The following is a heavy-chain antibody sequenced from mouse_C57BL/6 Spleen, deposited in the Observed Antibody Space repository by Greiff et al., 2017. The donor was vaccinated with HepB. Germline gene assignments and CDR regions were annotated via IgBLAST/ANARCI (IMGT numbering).Heavy chain of an antibody. CDR2: ISSGGSYT. Sequence: EVMLVESGGDLVKPGGSLKLSCAASGFTFSSYGMSWVRQTPDKRLAWVATISSGGSYTYYPGSVKGRFTISRDNAKNTLYLQMSSLKSEDTAMYYCARRPTVVATDYAMDYWGQGTSVTVSS. D-gene: IGHD1-1*01. CDR3: ARRPTVVATDYAMDY. V-gene: IGHV5-6*02. J-gene: IGHJ4*01. CDR1: GFTFSSYG.